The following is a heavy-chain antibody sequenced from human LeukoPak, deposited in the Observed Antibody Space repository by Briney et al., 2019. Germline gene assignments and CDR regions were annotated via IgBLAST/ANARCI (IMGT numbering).Heavy chain of an antibody. CDR3: ARVRYYYDSSGYYFPDY. J-gene: IGHJ4*02. V-gene: IGHV1-8*01. CDR1: GYTFTSYD. CDR2: INPNSGNT. D-gene: IGHD3-22*01. Sequence: ASVKVSCKASGYTFTSYDINCVRQAPGQGLEWMGWINPNSGNTGYAQKFQGRVTMTRNTSISTAYMELSSLRSEDTAVYYCARVRYYYDSSGYYFPDYWGQGTLVTVSS.